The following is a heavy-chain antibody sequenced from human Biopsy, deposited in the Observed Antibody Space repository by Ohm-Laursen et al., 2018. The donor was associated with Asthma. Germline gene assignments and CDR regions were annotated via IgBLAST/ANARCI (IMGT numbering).Heavy chain of an antibody. V-gene: IGHV3-11*01. J-gene: IGHJ4*02. CDR1: GFTFSDYY. D-gene: IGHD6-19*01. Sequence: SCAASGFTFSDYYMSWIRQAPGKGLEWISYINGKSNSIEYADSVKGRFTISRDNAKNSLYLQMNSLRAEDTAVYYCARDSYSSGLYDDFESWGQGTLVTVSS. CDR3: ARDSYSSGLYDDFES. CDR2: INGKSNSI.